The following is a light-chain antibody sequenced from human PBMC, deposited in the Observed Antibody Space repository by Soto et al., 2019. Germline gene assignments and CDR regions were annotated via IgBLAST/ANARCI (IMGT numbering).Light chain of an antibody. V-gene: IGKV1-6*01. CDR3: LQDYNYPLT. Sequence: AIQMTQSPSSQSASVGDRVTITCRASQGIRHYLGWYQQKPGKAPKLLIYAASSLQSGVPSRFSGSGSGTDYTLTISSLQPEDFATYYCLQDYNYPLTFGGGTKVEIK. CDR1: QGIRHY. J-gene: IGKJ4*01. CDR2: AAS.